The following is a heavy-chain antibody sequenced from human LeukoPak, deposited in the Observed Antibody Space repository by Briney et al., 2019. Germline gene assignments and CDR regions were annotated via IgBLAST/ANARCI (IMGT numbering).Heavy chain of an antibody. D-gene: IGHD6-13*01. Sequence: SVKVSCKASGGTFSSYAISWVRQAPGQGLEWMGGVIPIFGTANYAQKFQGRVTITADKSTSTAYMELSSLRSEDTAVYCCARGDSSSWFYGDYWGQGTLVTVSS. J-gene: IGHJ4*02. CDR2: VIPIFGTA. CDR3: ARGDSSSWFYGDY. CDR1: GGTFSSYA. V-gene: IGHV1-69*06.